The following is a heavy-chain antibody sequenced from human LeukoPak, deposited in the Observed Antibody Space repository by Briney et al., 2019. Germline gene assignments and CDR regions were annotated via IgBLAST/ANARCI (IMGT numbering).Heavy chain of an antibody. J-gene: IGHJ4*02. Sequence: GGSLRLSCAASGITFSSYAMSWVRQAPGKGLEWVSGISGSGSSTYYADSVKGRFTISRDNSKNTLYLQMNSLRADDTAVYYCAKAHSSSWYLFDYWGQGTLVTVST. CDR2: ISGSGSST. V-gene: IGHV3-23*01. CDR3: AKAHSSSWYLFDY. CDR1: GITFSSYA. D-gene: IGHD6-13*01.